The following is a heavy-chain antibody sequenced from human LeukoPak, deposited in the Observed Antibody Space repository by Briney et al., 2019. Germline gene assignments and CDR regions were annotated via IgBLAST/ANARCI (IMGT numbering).Heavy chain of an antibody. D-gene: IGHD3-10*01. V-gene: IGHV4-34*01. J-gene: IGHJ4*02. Sequence: ASETLSLTCAVHGASLSDYYWTWIRQSPEKGLECIGAIDHRGSANYNPSLESRVTISLDTSKNQFSLNLASVTAADTAVYYCTSLFSASGTFDSWGQGTLAAVSS. CDR1: GASLSDYY. CDR2: IDHRGSA. CDR3: TSLFSASGTFDS.